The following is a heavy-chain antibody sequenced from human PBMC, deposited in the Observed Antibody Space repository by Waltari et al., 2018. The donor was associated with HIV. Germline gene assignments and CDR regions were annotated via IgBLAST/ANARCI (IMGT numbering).Heavy chain of an antibody. CDR2: ITPFNGNT. CDR1: GYTFTYRY. J-gene: IGHJ6*02. CDR3: ARSRDYGSGKDYDMDV. V-gene: IGHV1-45*02. Sequence: HMPLVQSGAEVEQTGSSVKVSCKASGYTFTYRYLHWVRQAPGQALEWMGWITPFNGNTNYAQKFQDRVTITRDRSMSTAYMELSSLRFEDTAMYYCARSRDYGSGKDYDMDVWGQGTTVTVSS. D-gene: IGHD3-10*01.